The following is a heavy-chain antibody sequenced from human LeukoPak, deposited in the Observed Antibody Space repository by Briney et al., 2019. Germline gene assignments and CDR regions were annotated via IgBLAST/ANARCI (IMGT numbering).Heavy chain of an antibody. Sequence: SATLSLTCTVSGGSINGYFWSWIRQSAGKGLEWIGRINTSGHTDYNPSLNSRITMSVDTSRNQFSLRLNSLSAADTAPYYCARSARVVPASGYYFDSWGPGILVTVSS. V-gene: IGHV4-4*07. CDR1: GGSINGYF. J-gene: IGHJ4*02. CDR3: ARSARVVPASGYYFDS. CDR2: INTSGHT. D-gene: IGHD2-2*01.